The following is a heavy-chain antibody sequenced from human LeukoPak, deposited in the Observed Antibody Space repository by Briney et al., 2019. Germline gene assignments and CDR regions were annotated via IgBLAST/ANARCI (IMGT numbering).Heavy chain of an antibody. CDR1: GFTFSNAW. V-gene: IGHV3-15*01. CDR2: IKSKTDGGTT. Sequence: GGSLRLSCAASGFTFSNAWMSWVRQAPGKGLEWVGRIKSKTDGGTTDYAAPVKGRFTISRDDSKNTLYLQMNSLKTEDTAVYYCTTVSEWELLGNYYYYYMDVWGKGTTVTVSS. CDR3: TTVSEWELLGNYYYYYMDV. J-gene: IGHJ6*03. D-gene: IGHD1-26*01.